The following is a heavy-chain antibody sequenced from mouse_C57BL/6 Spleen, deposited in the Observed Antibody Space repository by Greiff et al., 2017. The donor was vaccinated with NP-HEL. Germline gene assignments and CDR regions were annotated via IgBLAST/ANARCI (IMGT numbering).Heavy chain of an antibody. CDR1: GYTFTSYG. Sequence: VQLVESGAELARPGASVKLSCKASGYTFTSYGISWVKQRTGQGLEWIGEIYPRSGNTYYNEKFKGKATLTADKSSSTAYMELRSLTSEDSAVYFCAIGDYHYYAMDYWGQGTSVTVSS. CDR2: IYPRSGNT. D-gene: IGHD2-4*01. J-gene: IGHJ4*01. CDR3: AIGDYHYYAMDY. V-gene: IGHV1-81*01.